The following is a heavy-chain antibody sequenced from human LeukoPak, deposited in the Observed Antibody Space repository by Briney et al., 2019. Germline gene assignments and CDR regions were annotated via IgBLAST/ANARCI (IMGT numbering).Heavy chain of an antibody. CDR2: ISYDGSNK. D-gene: IGHD5-24*01. CDR3: ARDPSRDGYKGIDY. J-gene: IGHJ4*02. Sequence: PGGSLRLSCAASGFTFSSYAMHWVRQAPGKGLEWVAVISYDGSNKYYADSVKGRFTISRDNSKNTLYLQMNSLRAEDTAVYYCARDPSRDGYKGIDYWGQGTLVTVSS. V-gene: IGHV3-30-3*01. CDR1: GFTFSSYA.